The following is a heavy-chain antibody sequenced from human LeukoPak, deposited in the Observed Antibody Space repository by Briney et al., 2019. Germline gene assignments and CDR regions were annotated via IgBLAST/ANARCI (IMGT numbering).Heavy chain of an antibody. J-gene: IGHJ5*02. CDR2: IYYSGST. D-gene: IGHD6-25*01. CDR1: GGSISSYY. V-gene: IGHV4-59*08. CDR3: ARGSRSSEGWFDP. Sequence: SETLSLTCTVSGGSISSYYWSWIRQPPGKGLEWIGYIYYSGSTNYNPSLKSRVTISVDTSKNQFSLKLSSVTAADTAVYYCARGSRSSEGWFDPWGQGTLVTVSS.